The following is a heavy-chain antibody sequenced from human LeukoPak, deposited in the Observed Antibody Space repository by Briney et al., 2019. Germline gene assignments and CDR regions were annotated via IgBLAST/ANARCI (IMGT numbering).Heavy chain of an antibody. J-gene: IGHJ4*02. V-gene: IGHV3-23*01. D-gene: IGHD2-15*01. CDR3: AKEGVVVVAATLTYYFDY. Sequence: PGGSLRLSCAASGFTFSSYAMSWVRQAPGKGLEWVSGISGSGDNTYYADSVKGRFTISRDNSKNTLYLQMNSLRAEDTAVYYCAKEGVVVVAATLTYYFDYWGQGTLVTVSS. CDR2: ISGSGDNT. CDR1: GFTFSSYA.